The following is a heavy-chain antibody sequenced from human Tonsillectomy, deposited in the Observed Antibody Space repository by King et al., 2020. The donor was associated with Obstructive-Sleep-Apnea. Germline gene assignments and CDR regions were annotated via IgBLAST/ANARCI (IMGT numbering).Heavy chain of an antibody. D-gene: IGHD4-17*01. CDR2: RYHSGRISHSGTT. Sequence: VQLQESGPGLVKSSETLSLACVVSGSSISSAYYWGWVRQPPGKGLEWIGSRYHSGRISHSGTTYYNRSLKSRVTISVDTSKNQFSLKLSSVTAADTAVYYCSRDPVSYDYSDTLSNAFDVWGQGTMVTVSS. CDR3: SRDPVSYDYSDTLSNAFDV. V-gene: IGHV4-38-2*02. CDR1: GSSISSAYY. J-gene: IGHJ3*01.